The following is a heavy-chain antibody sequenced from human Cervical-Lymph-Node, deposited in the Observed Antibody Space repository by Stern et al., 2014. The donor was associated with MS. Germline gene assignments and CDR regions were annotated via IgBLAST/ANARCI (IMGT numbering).Heavy chain of an antibody. Sequence: QVQLQESGPGLLNPSQTLSLTCTVSGGSISSGGYFLSWIRQHPGKGLEWIGYINYSGNTYHNPSLSSRISMSVDTSKNQFSLKLSSVTAADTAVYYCARERGYSGFDYWGQGTVVTVSS. CDR1: GGSISSGGYF. D-gene: IGHD5-12*01. J-gene: IGHJ4*02. CDR2: INYSGNT. CDR3: ARERGYSGFDY. V-gene: IGHV4-31*03.